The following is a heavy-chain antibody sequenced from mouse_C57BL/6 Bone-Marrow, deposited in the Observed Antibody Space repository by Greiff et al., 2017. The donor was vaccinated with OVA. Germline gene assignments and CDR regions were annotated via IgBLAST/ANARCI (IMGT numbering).Heavy chain of an antibody. V-gene: IGHV1-59*01. J-gene: IGHJ3*01. CDR3: ARRRGPWFAY. CDR1: GYTFTSYW. CDR2: IDPSDSYT. Sequence: VQLQQPGAELVRPGTSVKLSCKASGYTFTSYWMHWVKQRPGQGLEWIGVIDPSDSYTNYNQKFKGKATLTVDTSSSTAYMQLSSLTSEDSAVYYCARRRGPWFAYWGQGTLVTVSA.